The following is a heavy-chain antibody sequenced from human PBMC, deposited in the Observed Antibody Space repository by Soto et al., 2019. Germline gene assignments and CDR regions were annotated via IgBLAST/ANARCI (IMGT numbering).Heavy chain of an antibody. Sequence: PSETLSLTCTVSGGSISSGCYYWSWIRQHPGKGLEWIGYIYYSGSTYYNPSLKSRVTISVDTSKNQFSLKLSSVTAADTAVYYCASPYCSGGSCYSAFDIWGQGTMVTVSS. V-gene: IGHV4-31*03. J-gene: IGHJ3*02. CDR2: IYYSGST. D-gene: IGHD2-15*01. CDR1: GGSISSGCYY. CDR3: ASPYCSGGSCYSAFDI.